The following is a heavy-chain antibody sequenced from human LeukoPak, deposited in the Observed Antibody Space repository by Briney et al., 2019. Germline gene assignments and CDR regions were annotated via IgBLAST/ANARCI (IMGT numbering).Heavy chain of an antibody. Sequence: SETLSLTCTVSGGSISSSNYLWGWIRQPPGKGLEWIGSIYYGGSTYYNPSLKSRVTISVDTSKNQFSLKVSSVTAADTAVYYCARCGGKGYAFDIWGQGTMVTVSS. V-gene: IGHV4-39*07. CDR1: GGSISSSNYL. CDR2: IYYGGST. CDR3: ARCGGKGYAFDI. J-gene: IGHJ3*02. D-gene: IGHD2-15*01.